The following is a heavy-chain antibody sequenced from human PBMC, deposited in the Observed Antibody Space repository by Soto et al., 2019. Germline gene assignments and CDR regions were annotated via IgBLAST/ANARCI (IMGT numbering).Heavy chain of an antibody. CDR1: GYTFTSYA. J-gene: IGHJ6*03. Sequence: QVQLVQSGAEVKKPGASVKVSCKASGYTFTSYAMHWVRQAPGQRLEWMGWINAGNGNTKYSQKFQGRVTITRDTSASTAYMELSSLRSEDTAVYYCARGVTIFGVVTNYYYYMDVWGKGTTVTVSS. CDR3: ARGVTIFGVVTNYYYYMDV. D-gene: IGHD3-3*01. V-gene: IGHV1-3*01. CDR2: INAGNGNT.